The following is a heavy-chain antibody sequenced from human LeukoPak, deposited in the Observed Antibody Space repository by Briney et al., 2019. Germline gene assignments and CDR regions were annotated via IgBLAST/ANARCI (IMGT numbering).Heavy chain of an antibody. J-gene: IGHJ5*02. CDR2: IFASGST. D-gene: IGHD3-10*01. CDR1: GGSISGGSYY. V-gene: IGHV4-61*02. CDR3: ARDVYYYDSGSYYPYKYFDP. Sequence: SQTLSLTCTVSGGSISGGSYYWSWIRQPAGKGLEWIGCIFASGSTSYNPSLKSRVIISVDMSKNQFSLKLRSVTAADTAVYYCARDVYYYDSGSYYPYKYFDPWGQGTLVTVSS.